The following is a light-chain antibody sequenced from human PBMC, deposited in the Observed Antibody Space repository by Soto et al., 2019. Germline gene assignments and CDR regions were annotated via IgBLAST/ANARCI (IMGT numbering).Light chain of an antibody. Sequence: QSALTQPPSVSAAPGQKVTISCSGSSSNIGNNYVSWYQQLPGTAPKLLIYENNKRPSGIPDRFSGSKSGTSATLGITGLQTRDEADYYCGTWDSSLSAYVFGTGTKVTVL. CDR3: GTWDSSLSAYV. CDR1: SSNIGNNY. CDR2: ENN. J-gene: IGLJ1*01. V-gene: IGLV1-51*02.